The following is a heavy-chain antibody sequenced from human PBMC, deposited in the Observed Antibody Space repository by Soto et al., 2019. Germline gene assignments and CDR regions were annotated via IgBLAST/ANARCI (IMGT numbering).Heavy chain of an antibody. CDR3: ARDQDYAFWGTADV. CDR1: GFTFSSYA. D-gene: IGHD3-3*01. Sequence: QVQLVESGGGVVQPGRSLRLSCAASGFTFSSYAMHWVRQAPGKGLEWVAVISYDGSNKYYADSVKGRFTISRDNSKNTLYLQMHSLRAEDTAVYYCARDQDYAFWGTADVWGQGTTVTVSS. J-gene: IGHJ6*02. V-gene: IGHV3-30-3*01. CDR2: ISYDGSNK.